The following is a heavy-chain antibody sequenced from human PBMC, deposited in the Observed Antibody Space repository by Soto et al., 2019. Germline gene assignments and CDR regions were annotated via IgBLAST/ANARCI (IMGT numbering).Heavy chain of an antibody. J-gene: IGHJ4*02. CDR2: IIPMFGTP. D-gene: IGHD5-12*01. CDR1: GDTFNRRD. V-gene: IGHV1-69*13. CDR3: ATSEGRDGYSFDY. Sequence: GAPVQVDCNASGDTFNRRDMRCVRQAPGQGLEWMGGIIPMFGTPHYAEKFQDRVTITADESTGTAYLELSSLTSEDTAVYYCATSEGRDGYSFDYWGPGTLVTVSS.